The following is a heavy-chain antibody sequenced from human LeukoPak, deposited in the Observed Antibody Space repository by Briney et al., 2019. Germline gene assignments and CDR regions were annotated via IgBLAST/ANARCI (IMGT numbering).Heavy chain of an antibody. Sequence: PGGSLRLSCAASGFTFSSCAMSWVRQAPGKGLEWVSAISGSGGSTYYADSVKGRFTISRDNSKNTLYLQMNSLRAEDTAVYYCAKITMVRGTPYCFDYWGQGTLVTVSS. V-gene: IGHV3-23*01. CDR1: GFTFSSCA. CDR3: AKITMVRGTPYCFDY. D-gene: IGHD3-10*01. CDR2: ISGSGGST. J-gene: IGHJ4*02.